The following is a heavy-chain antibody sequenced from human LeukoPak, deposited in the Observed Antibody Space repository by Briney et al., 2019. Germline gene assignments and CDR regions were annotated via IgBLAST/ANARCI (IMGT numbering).Heavy chain of an antibody. CDR3: ATEKQQRGFDY. D-gene: IGHD6-13*01. J-gene: IGHJ4*02. Sequence: GGSLRLSCAASGFTFSSYWMHWVRQAPGKGLVWVSRINSDGNITNYADSVKGRFTISRDNAENTLYLQMNTLRADDTAVYYCATEKQQRGFDYWGQGTLVTASS. V-gene: IGHV3-74*01. CDR1: GFTFSSYW. CDR2: INSDGNIT.